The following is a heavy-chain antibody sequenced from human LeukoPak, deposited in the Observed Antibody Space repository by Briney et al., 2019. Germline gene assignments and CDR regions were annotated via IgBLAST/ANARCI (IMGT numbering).Heavy chain of an antibody. CDR1: GGSISSSSYY. Sequence: PSETLSLTCTVSGGSISSSSYYWGWIRQPPGKGLEWIGSIYYSGSTYYNPSLKSRVTISVDTSKYQFSLKLSSVTAADTAVYYCARDRWNYYYMDVWGKGTTVTVSS. J-gene: IGHJ6*03. V-gene: IGHV4-39*07. CDR2: IYYSGST. CDR3: ARDRWNYYYMDV. D-gene: IGHD5-24*01.